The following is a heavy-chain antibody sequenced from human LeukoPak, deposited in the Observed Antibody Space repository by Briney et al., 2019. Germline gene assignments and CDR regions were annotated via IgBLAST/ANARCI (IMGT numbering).Heavy chain of an antibody. CDR2: INPNSGGT. CDR1: GYTFTGYY. Sequence: ASVTVSCTASGYTFTGYYMHWVRQAPGQGLEWMGWINPNSGGTNYAQKFQGRVTMTRDTSISTAYMELSRLRSDDTAVYYCARDQEAYGGIPDYWGQGTLVTVSS. D-gene: IGHD4-23*01. J-gene: IGHJ4*02. CDR3: ARDQEAYGGIPDY. V-gene: IGHV1-2*02.